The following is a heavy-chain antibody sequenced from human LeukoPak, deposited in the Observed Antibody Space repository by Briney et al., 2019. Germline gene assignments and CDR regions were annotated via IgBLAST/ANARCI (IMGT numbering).Heavy chain of an antibody. CDR3: ARDIAAAGTIDY. CDR1: GYTFTGYY. Sequence: ASVKVSCKASGYTFTGYYMHWVRQAPGQGLEWMGWISAYNGNTNYAQKLQGRVTMTTDTSTSTAYMELRSLRSDDTAVYYCARDIAAAGTIDYWGQGTLVTVSS. D-gene: IGHD6-13*01. V-gene: IGHV1-18*04. CDR2: ISAYNGNT. J-gene: IGHJ4*02.